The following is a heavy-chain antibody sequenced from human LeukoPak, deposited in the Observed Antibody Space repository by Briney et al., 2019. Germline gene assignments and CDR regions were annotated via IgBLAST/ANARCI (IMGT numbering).Heavy chain of an antibody. D-gene: IGHD3-22*01. V-gene: IGHV5-51*01. J-gene: IGHJ4*02. CDR3: ARLPYYYDSSGYYGFDY. CDR2: IYPGDSDT. Sequence: GESLQISCKGSGYIFTSYWIGWVRQLPGKGLEWMGIIYPGDSDTKYSPSFQGQVTISADKSISTAYLQWSSLKASDTAMYYCARLPYYYDSSGYYGFDYWGQGTLVTVSS. CDR1: GYIFTSYW.